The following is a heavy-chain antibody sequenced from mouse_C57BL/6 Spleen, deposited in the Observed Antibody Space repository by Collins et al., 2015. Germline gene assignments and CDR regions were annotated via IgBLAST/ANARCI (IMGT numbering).Heavy chain of an antibody. CDR2: IRNKANGYTT. CDR1: GFTFTDYY. D-gene: IGHD2-1*01. CDR3: ARDNKGNYD. Sequence: EVKLVESGGGLVQPGGSLRLSCATSGFTFTDYYMSWVRQPPGKALEWLGFIRNKANGYTTEYSASVKGRFTISRDNSQSILYLQMNTLRAEDSATYYCARDNKGNYDWGQGTLVTVSA. V-gene: IGHV7-3*02. J-gene: IGHJ3*01.